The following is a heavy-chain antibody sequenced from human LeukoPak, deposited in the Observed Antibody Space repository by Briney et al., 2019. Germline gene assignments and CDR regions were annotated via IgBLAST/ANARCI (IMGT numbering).Heavy chain of an antibody. D-gene: IGHD5-24*01. Sequence: ASVKVSCKASGYTFTGYYMHWVRQAPGQGLEWMGWINPNSGGTNYAQKFQGRVTMTRDTSISTAYMELSRLRSDDTAVYYCARGRDGYNFRIDYWGQGTLVTVSS. V-gene: IGHV1-2*02. CDR3: ARGRDGYNFRIDY. J-gene: IGHJ4*02. CDR1: GYTFTGYY. CDR2: INPNSGGT.